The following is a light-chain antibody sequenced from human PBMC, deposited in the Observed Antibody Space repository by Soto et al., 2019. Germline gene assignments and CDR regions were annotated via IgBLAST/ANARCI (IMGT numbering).Light chain of an antibody. CDR1: QSVISS. Sequence: EIVVTQSPALLSVSPGERVTLSCRASQSVISSIAWYQQKLGQAPRLLIYGASTRATGIPARFSGSGSGTEFFLTISSLQSEDFAMYYCQHYNNWLGTFGGGTKVENK. V-gene: IGKV3-15*01. J-gene: IGKJ4*01. CDR3: QHYNNWLGT. CDR2: GAS.